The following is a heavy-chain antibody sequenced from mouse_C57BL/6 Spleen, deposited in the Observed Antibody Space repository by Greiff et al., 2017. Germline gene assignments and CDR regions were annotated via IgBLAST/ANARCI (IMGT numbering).Heavy chain of an antibody. Sequence: EVKLVESGGGLVKPGGSLKLSCAASGFTFSDYGMHWVRQAPEKGLEWVAYISSGSSTIYYADTVKGRFTISRDNAKNTLFLQMTSLRSEDTAMYYCARERGLRGYAMDYWGQGTSVTVSS. V-gene: IGHV5-17*01. CDR3: ARERGLRGYAMDY. CDR1: GFTFSDYG. CDR2: ISSGSSTI. J-gene: IGHJ4*01. D-gene: IGHD3-1*01.